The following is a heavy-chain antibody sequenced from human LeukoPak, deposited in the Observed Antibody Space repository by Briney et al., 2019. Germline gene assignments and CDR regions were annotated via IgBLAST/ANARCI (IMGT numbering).Heavy chain of an antibody. CDR1: GFTFSSYY. D-gene: IGHD4-11*01. CDR3: ARSYSNHLFGMDV. Sequence: GGSLRLSCAASGFTFSSYYMTWVRQAPGKGLEWVSVMYSGGSTYYADSVKGRVAISRDNSLNTVFLQMNSVRVEDTAVYYCARSYSNHLFGMDVWGQGTAVTVS. J-gene: IGHJ6*02. CDR2: MYSGGST. V-gene: IGHV3-66*01.